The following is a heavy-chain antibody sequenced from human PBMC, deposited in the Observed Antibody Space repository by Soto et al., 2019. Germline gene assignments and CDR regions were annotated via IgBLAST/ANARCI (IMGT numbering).Heavy chain of an antibody. D-gene: IGHD3-16*02. J-gene: IGHJ6*03. Sequence: GGSPRLSCAASGFTFSSYWMHWVRQAPGKGLVWVSRINSDGSSTSYADSVKGRFTISRDNAKNTLYLQMNSLRAEDTAVYYCASGARHYDYIWGSYRPFYYMDVWGKGTTVTVSS. CDR2: INSDGSST. CDR1: GFTFSSYW. V-gene: IGHV3-74*01. CDR3: ASGARHYDYIWGSYRPFYYMDV.